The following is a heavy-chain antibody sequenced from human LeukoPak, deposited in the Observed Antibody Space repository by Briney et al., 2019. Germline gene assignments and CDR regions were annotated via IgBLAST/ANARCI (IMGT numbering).Heavy chain of an antibody. V-gene: IGHV4-38-2*01. D-gene: IGHD3-9*01. J-gene: IGHJ5*02. CDR1: GDSISRGYY. CDR2: IYHSGNT. Sequence: PSETVSLTCAVSGDSISRGYYWGWIRQSPGKGLEWIASIYHSGNTNYNPSLKSRVTISVDTSKNQISLSLRSVTAADTAMYYCARAYYNILTKYSSSYNWFDPWGQGTLVTVSS. CDR3: ARAYYNILTKYSSSYNWFDP.